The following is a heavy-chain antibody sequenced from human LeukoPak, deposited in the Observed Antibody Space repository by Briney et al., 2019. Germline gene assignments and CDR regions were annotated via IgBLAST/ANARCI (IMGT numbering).Heavy chain of an antibody. V-gene: IGHV3-11*04. CDR3: AKNRGPVVIGD. D-gene: IGHD3-22*01. CDR2: ISSSGSTI. CDR1: GFTFSDYY. J-gene: IGHJ4*02. Sequence: GGSLRLSCAASGFTFSDYYMSWIRQAPGKGLEWVSYISSSGSTIYYADSVKGRFTISRDNSKNTLYLQMNSLRAEDTAVYYCAKNRGPVVIGDWGQGTLVTVSS.